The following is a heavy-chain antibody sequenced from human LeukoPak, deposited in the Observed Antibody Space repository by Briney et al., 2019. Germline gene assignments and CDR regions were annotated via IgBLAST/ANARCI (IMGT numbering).Heavy chain of an antibody. V-gene: IGHV3-23*01. Sequence: GGSLRLSCAASGFTFSSYAMSWVRQAPGKGLEWLSGISGSGNGTYYADSVKGRFTISRDSSKNMVYLQMNSLTVEDAATYYCAKRTMSAFDSWGQGTLLIVSS. J-gene: IGHJ4*02. CDR2: ISGSGNGT. CDR3: AKRTMSAFDS. D-gene: IGHD5-24*01. CDR1: GFTFSSYA.